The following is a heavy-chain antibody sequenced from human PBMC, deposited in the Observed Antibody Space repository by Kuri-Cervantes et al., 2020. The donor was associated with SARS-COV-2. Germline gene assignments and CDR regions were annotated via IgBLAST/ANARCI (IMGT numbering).Heavy chain of an antibody. Sequence: GESLKISCAASGFTFSGYGMHWVRQAPGKGLEWVAVIWYDGSNKYYADSVKGRFTISRDNSKNTLYLQMNSPRAEDTAVYYCAGWGAAAMFDPWGQGTLVTVSS. J-gene: IGHJ5*02. V-gene: IGHV3-33*01. CDR3: AGWGAAAMFDP. D-gene: IGHD6-13*01. CDR1: GFTFSGYG. CDR2: IWYDGSNK.